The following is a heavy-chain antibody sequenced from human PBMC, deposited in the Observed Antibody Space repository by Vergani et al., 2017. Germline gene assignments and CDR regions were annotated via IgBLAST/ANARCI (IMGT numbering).Heavy chain of an antibody. V-gene: IGHV3-30-3*01. CDR3: AGAIKSLLLWFGGGAFDI. CDR2: ISSDGSNK. CDR1: GFTFSSYA. Sequence: QVQLVESGGGVVQPGRSLRLSCAASGFTFSSYAMHWVRQAPGKGLEWVAVISSDGSNKYYADSVKGRFTISRDNSKNTLYLQMNSLGTEDTAVYYCAGAIKSLLLWFGGGAFDIWGQGTMVTVSS. J-gene: IGHJ3*02. D-gene: IGHD3-10*01.